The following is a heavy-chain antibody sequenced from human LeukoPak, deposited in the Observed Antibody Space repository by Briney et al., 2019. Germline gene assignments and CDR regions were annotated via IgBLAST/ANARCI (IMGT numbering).Heavy chain of an antibody. V-gene: IGHV4-61*02. Sequence: SETLSLTCTVSGGSISSGSYYWSWIRQPAGKGLEWIGRMYNSGSTNYNPSLKSRVTISVDTSKNQFSLKLNSVTAADTAVYYCARVVQSTDSSGFYLPEYFQHWGQGTLVTVSS. CDR1: GGSISSGSYY. J-gene: IGHJ1*01. D-gene: IGHD3-22*01. CDR3: ARVVQSTDSSGFYLPEYFQH. CDR2: MYNSGST.